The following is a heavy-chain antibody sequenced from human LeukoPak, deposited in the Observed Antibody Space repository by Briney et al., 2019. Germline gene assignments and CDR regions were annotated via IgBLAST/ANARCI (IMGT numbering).Heavy chain of an antibody. D-gene: IGHD3-10*01. CDR2: MNPNSGNT. V-gene: IGHV1-8*01. CDR3: AIRYGSGEKYYYYYYMDV. J-gene: IGHJ6*03. CDR1: GYTFTSYD. Sequence: GASVKVSCKASGYTFTSYDINWVRQATGQGLEWMGWMNPNSGNTGYAQKFQGRVTMIRNTSISTAYMELSSLRSEDTAVYYCAIRYGSGEKYYYYYYMDVWGKGTTVTVSS.